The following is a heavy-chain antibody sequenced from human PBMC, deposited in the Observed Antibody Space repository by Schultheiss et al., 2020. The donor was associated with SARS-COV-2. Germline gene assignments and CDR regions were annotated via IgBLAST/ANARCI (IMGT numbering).Heavy chain of an antibody. CDR3: AGSTFQYNWFDP. Sequence: GGSLRLSCKGSGYSFTTYWIGWVRQMPGKGLEWMGIIYPGDSDTRYSPSFQGQVTISADKSISTAYLQWSSLKASDTATYYCAGSTFQYNWFDPWGQGTLVTGSS. D-gene: IGHD2/OR15-2a*01. V-gene: IGHV5-51*01. CDR1: GYSFTTYW. J-gene: IGHJ5*02. CDR2: IYPGDSDT.